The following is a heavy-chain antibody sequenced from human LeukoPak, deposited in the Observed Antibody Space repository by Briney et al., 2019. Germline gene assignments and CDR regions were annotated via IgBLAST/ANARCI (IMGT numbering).Heavy chain of an antibody. CDR2: IYYSGST. V-gene: IGHV4-39*01. J-gene: IGHJ3*02. CDR1: GGSISSSSYY. Sequence: SETLSLTCTVSGGSISSSSYYWGWIRQPPGKGLEWIGSIYYSGSTYYNPSLKSRVTISVDTSKNQFSLKLSSVTAADTAVYYCARHRPIEQQPYDAFDIWGQGTMVTVSS. CDR3: ARHRPIEQQPYDAFDI. D-gene: IGHD6-13*01.